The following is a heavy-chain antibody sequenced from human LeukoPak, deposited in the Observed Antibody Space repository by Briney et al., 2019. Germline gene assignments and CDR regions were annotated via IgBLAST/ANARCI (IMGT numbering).Heavy chain of an antibody. Sequence: GGSLRLSCAASGFTFSSYWMHWVRQVPGKGLVWVSGVNWNGGSTGYADSVKGRFTISRDNAKNSLYLQMNSLRAEDTALYYCARDRGYFDWSPADAFDIWGQGTMVTVSS. CDR1: GFTFSSYW. CDR2: VNWNGGST. D-gene: IGHD3-9*01. CDR3: ARDRGYFDWSPADAFDI. V-gene: IGHV3-20*04. J-gene: IGHJ3*02.